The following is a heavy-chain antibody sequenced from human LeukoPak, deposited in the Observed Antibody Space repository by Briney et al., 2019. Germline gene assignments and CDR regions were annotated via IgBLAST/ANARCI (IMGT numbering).Heavy chain of an antibody. V-gene: IGHV3-21*01. CDR3: ARSLRVGATPFDY. CDR1: GFTFSNYS. D-gene: IGHD1-26*01. Sequence: GSLRLSCAASGFTFSNYSMNWVRQAPGKGLEWVSSISSSSSYIYYADSVKGRFTISRDNSKNTLYLQMNSLRAEDTAVYYCARSLRVGATPFDYWGQGTLVTVSS. J-gene: IGHJ4*02. CDR2: ISSSSSYI.